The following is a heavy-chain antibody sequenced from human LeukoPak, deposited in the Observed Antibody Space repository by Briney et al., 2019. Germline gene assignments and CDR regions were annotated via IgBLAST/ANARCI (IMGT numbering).Heavy chain of an antibody. CDR2: INPNSGGT. CDR1: GYTFTNYA. D-gene: IGHD3-3*01. CDR3: ARDLSYDFWSGSLFGY. V-gene: IGHV1-2*02. Sequence: ASVKVSCKASGYTFTNYAMNWVRQAPGQGLEWMGWINPNSGGTNYAQKFQGRVTMTRDTSISTAYMELSRLRSDDTAVYYCARDLSYDFWSGSLFGYWGQGTLVTVSS. J-gene: IGHJ4*02.